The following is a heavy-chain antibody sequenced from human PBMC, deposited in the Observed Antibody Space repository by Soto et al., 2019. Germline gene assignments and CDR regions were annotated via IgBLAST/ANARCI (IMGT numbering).Heavy chain of an antibody. CDR1: GGTFSGYA. D-gene: IGHD2-15*01. CDR3: ATHSLGTSSPPYFDN. CDR2: FVPLFGST. J-gene: IGHJ4*02. Sequence: QVQLVQSGAEVKKPGSSVKVSCHASGGTFSGYALTWVRQAPGQGLEWMGEFVPLFGSTNYAQKFAGRITIIADESTSTGYMELSTLRSEDTPVYYCATHSLGTSSPPYFDNWGQGTLVTVSS. V-gene: IGHV1-69*01.